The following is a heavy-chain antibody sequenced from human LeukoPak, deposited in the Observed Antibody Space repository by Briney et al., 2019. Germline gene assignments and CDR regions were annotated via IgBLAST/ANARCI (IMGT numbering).Heavy chain of an antibody. D-gene: IGHD4-17*01. CDR1: GFTFSSYS. CDR3: ARDRGHGDDGEVY. V-gene: IGHV3-21*01. CDR2: ISSSSSYI. J-gene: IGHJ4*02. Sequence: PGGSLRLSCAASGFTFSSYSMNWVRQAPGKGLEWVSSISSSSSYICYADSVKGRFTISRDNAKNSLYLQMNSLRAEDTAVYYCARDRGHGDDGEVYWGQGTLVTVSS.